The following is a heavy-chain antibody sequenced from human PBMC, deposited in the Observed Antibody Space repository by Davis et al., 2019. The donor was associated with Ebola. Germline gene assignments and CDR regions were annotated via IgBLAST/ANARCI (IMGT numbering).Heavy chain of an antibody. J-gene: IGHJ4*02. D-gene: IGHD6-19*01. V-gene: IGHV1-18*01. Sequence: ASVKVSCKASGYTFNSHGISWVRQAPGQGLEWMAWISAHNGHTNYAQKFQGRLTLTTDTSTSTVYMELRSLTSDDTARYYCARGRNGGWDFDYWGQGTLVPVSS. CDR2: ISAHNGHT. CDR3: ARGRNGGWDFDY. CDR1: GYTFNSHG.